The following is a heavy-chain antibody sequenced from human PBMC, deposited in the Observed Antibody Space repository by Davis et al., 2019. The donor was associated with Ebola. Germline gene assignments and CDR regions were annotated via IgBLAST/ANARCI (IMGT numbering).Heavy chain of an antibody. CDR3: ARGDIVVVPAALLHYYYGMDV. CDR1: GGSISSGGYY. V-gene: IGHV4-31*03. CDR2: IYYSGST. Sequence: SETLSLTCTVSGGSISSGGYYWSWIRQHPGKGLEWIGYIYYSGSTYYNPSLKSRVTISVDTSKTQFSLKLSSVLAADTAVYYCARGDIVVVPAALLHYYYGMDVWGQGTTVTVSS. D-gene: IGHD2-2*01. J-gene: IGHJ6*02.